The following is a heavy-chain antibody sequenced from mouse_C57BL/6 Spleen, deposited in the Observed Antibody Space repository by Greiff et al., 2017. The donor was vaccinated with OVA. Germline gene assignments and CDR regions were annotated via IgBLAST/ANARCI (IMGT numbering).Heavy chain of an antibody. V-gene: IGHV1-82*01. CDR1: GYAFSSSW. Sequence: VQLQQSGPELVKPGASVKISCKASGYAFSSSWMNWVKQRPGKGLEWIGRIYTGDGDTNDNGKFKGKARLAADKSSSTAYMQLSSLTSEDSSVYFFASAKVYEGYSGTYCDYRGQGTPLTVSS. J-gene: IGHJ2*01. D-gene: IGHD2-3*01. CDR3: ASAKVYEGYSGTYCDY. CDR2: IYTGDGDT.